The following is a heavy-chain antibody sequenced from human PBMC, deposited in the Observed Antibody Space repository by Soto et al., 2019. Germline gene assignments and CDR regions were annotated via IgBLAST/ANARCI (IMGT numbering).Heavy chain of an antibody. V-gene: IGHV1-18*01. Sequence: QVQLVQSGVEVKKAGASVKVSCKASGYTFSSYGISWARQAPGQGLEWMGWISDYNGNTHYAQKFQCRLIMTTESSTRTAYVELRGLRSDDPAGYFCAREGYYSGSGTYSPPRYYGMDVWGQGTTVTVSS. CDR3: AREGYYSGSGTYSPPRYYGMDV. CDR2: ISDYNGNT. D-gene: IGHD3-10*01. J-gene: IGHJ6*02. CDR1: GYTFSSYG.